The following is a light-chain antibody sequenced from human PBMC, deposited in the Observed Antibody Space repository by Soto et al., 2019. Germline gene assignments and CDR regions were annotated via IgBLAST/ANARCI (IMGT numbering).Light chain of an antibody. CDR3: QQYESSSPT. CDR1: QSINSW. J-gene: IGKJ1*01. V-gene: IGKV1-5*01. Sequence: IHLIQSXSSLSAYDGDXXXXXXXASQSINSWLAWYQWTXVKAPKLLIYDASXLEGGVSSRFSGSGSGTEFTLIISSLQPDDFATYYCQQYESSSPTFGQGTKADIK. CDR2: DAS.